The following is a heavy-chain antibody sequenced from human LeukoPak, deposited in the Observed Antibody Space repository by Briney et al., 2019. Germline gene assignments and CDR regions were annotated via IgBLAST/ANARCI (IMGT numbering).Heavy chain of an antibody. CDR2: INLRGST. CDR3: ARGGRYMSARWYRSVSYYMDV. CDR1: GFTLSSNY. D-gene: IGHD6-13*01. V-gene: IGHV4-34*01. J-gene: IGHJ6*03. Sequence: GSLRLSCSASGFTLSSNYMIWFRQAPGKGLEWMGEINLRGSTTYNPSLKSRLTISLDESKTQFSLRLSSVTAADTAVYFCARGGRYMSARWYRSVSYYMDVWGKGTTVTVSS.